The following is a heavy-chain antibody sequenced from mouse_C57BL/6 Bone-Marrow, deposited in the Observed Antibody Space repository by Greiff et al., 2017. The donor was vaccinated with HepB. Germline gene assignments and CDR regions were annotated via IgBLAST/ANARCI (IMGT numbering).Heavy chain of an antibody. Sequence: EVQWVESGGGLVKPGGSLKLSCAASGFTFSSYTMSWVRQTPEKRLEWVATISGGGGNTYYPDSVKGRFTISRDNAKNTLYLQMSSLRSEDTALYYCASLTGRDYWGQGTTLTVSS. V-gene: IGHV5-9*01. J-gene: IGHJ2*01. CDR3: ASLTGRDY. CDR2: ISGGGGNT. CDR1: GFTFSSYT. D-gene: IGHD4-1*01.